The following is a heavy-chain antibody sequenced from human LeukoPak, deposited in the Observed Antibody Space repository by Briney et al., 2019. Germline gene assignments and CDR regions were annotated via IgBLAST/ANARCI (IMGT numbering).Heavy chain of an antibody. CDR1: GYTFTGYY. V-gene: IGHV1-2*02. J-gene: IGHJ4*02. Sequence: ASVKVSCKASGYTFTGYYMHWVRQAPGQGLEWMGWINPNSGGTNYAQKFQGRVTMTRDTSISTAYMELSRLRSDDTAVYYCARAGDHDCGDYEVDYWGQGTLVTVSS. D-gene: IGHD4-17*01. CDR2: INPNSGGT. CDR3: ARAGDHDCGDYEVDY.